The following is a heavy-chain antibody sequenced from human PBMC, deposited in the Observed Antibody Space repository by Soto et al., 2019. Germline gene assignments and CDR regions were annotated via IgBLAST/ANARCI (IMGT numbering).Heavy chain of an antibody. CDR2: IYYSGST. D-gene: IGHD3-16*02. J-gene: IGHJ5*02. Sequence: SETLSLTCTVSGDSVSSGSYYWSWIRQPPGKGLERIGYIYYSGSTNYNPSLKSRVTISVDTSKNQFSLKLSSVTAADTAVYYCARGRLRLGELSLRPTWGQGTLVTVSS. V-gene: IGHV4-61*01. CDR1: GDSVSSGSYY. CDR3: ARGRLRLGELSLRPT.